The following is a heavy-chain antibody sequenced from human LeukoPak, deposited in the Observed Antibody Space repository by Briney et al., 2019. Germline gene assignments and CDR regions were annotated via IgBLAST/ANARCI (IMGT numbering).Heavy chain of an antibody. V-gene: IGHV3-7*05. D-gene: IGHD3-22*01. CDR2: IKQDGTEK. CDR3: AKGSSRYYYDY. J-gene: IGHJ4*02. CDR1: GFTFSSYW. Sequence: PGGSLRLSCAASGFTFSSYWMSWVRQAPGEGLEWVANIKQDGTEKYYMDSVKGRFSISRDNAKNSLYLQMNSLRAEDTAVYYCAKGSSRYYYDYWGQGTLVTVSS.